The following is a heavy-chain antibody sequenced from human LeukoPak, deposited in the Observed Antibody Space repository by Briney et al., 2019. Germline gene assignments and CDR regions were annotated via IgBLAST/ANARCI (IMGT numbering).Heavy chain of an antibody. J-gene: IGHJ4*02. Sequence: GGSLRLSCAASGFTFNTYGMHWVRQAPGKGLEWVSALSNDGSVKWYTDSVKGRFTISRDNSENTVYLEMNSLRTEDTAVYYCAKDRSYYGAGIFFEYWGQGTLVSVSS. CDR2: LSNDGSVK. CDR1: GFTFNTYG. D-gene: IGHD3-10*01. V-gene: IGHV3-30*18. CDR3: AKDRSYYGAGIFFEY.